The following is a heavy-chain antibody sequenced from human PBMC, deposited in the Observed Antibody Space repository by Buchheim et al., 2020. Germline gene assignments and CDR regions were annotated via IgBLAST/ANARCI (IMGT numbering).Heavy chain of an antibody. CDR1: GFTFSSYG. Sequence: QVQLVESGGGVVQPGRSLRLSCAASGFTFSSYGMHWVRQAPGKGLEWVAVIWYDGSNKYYADSVKGRFTISRDNSKNTLYLQMNSLRAEDTAVYYCARDIAHGEDMIFDYWGQGTL. V-gene: IGHV3-33*01. CDR3: ARDIAHGEDMIFDY. J-gene: IGHJ4*02. CDR2: IWYDGSNK. D-gene: IGHD4-17*01.